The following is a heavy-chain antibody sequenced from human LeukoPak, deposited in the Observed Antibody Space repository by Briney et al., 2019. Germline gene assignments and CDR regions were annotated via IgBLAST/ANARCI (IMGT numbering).Heavy chain of an antibody. J-gene: IGHJ4*02. CDR3: AKGTFYYDGSGYRTFDY. Sequence: SETLSLTCAVSGGSISSSNWWSWVRRPPGKGLEWLGEIYHSGSTNHNPSLKSRVTLSVDKSKNQFSLKLSSVTAADTAVYYCAKGTFYYDGSGYRTFDYWGQGTLVTVSS. D-gene: IGHD3-22*01. CDR1: GGSISSSNW. V-gene: IGHV4-4*02. CDR2: IYHSGST.